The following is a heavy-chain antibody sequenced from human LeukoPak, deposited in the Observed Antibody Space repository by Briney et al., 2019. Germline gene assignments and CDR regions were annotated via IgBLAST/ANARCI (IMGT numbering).Heavy chain of an antibody. Sequence: ASVKVSCKASGFTFTGYYIHWVRQAPGQGLEWMGWINPNNGGTNYAQTFQDRVTMTRDTSISTAYMELSRLRSDDTAVYYCTRDLAGGTWASGYWGQGTLVTVSS. D-gene: IGHD1-14*01. CDR2: INPNNGGT. CDR1: GFTFTGYY. J-gene: IGHJ4*02. V-gene: IGHV1-2*02. CDR3: TRDLAGGTWASGY.